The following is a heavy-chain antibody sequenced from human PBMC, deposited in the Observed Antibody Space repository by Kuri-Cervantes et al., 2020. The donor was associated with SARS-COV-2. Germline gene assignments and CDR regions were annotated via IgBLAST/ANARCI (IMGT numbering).Heavy chain of an antibody. CDR2: FDPEDGET. Sequence: ASVKVSCKVSGYTLTELSMHWVRQAPGKGLEWMGGFDPEDGETIYAQKFQGRVTMTEDTSTDTAYMEPSSLRFEDTAVYYCATAYRGYHYWYFDLWGRGTLVTVSS. J-gene: IGHJ2*01. CDR3: ATAYRGYHYWYFDL. D-gene: IGHD3-22*01. CDR1: GYTLTELS. V-gene: IGHV1-24*01.